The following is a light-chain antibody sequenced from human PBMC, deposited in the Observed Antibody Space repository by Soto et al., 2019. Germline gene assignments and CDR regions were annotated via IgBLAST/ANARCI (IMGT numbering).Light chain of an antibody. CDR2: VAS. J-gene: IGKJ1*01. CDR3: QQYGSYPVT. V-gene: IGKV3-20*01. Sequence: EIVWTQSPGTLSLSPGERATLSCRASQSVSSSYLAWFQQKSGQAPRLLIYVASSRATGIPDRFSGSGSGTDFTLTISRLEPEDFAVYYCQQYGSYPVTFGRGTKVDIK. CDR1: QSVSSSY.